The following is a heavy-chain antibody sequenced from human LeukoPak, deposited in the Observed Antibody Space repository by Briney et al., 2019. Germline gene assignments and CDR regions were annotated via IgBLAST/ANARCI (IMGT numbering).Heavy chain of an antibody. CDR3: ARTVKGYSSGWSIDY. J-gene: IGHJ4*02. V-gene: IGHV3-30*04. Sequence: PGGSLRLSCAASGFTFSSYAMHWVRQAPGKGLEWVAVISYDGSNKYYADSVKGRFTISRDNSKNTLYLQMNSLRAEDTAVYYCARTVKGYSSGWSIDYWGQGTLVTVSS. CDR1: GFTFSSYA. D-gene: IGHD6-19*01. CDR2: ISYDGSNK.